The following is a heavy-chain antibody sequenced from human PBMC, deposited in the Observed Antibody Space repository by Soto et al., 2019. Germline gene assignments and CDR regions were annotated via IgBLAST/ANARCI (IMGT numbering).Heavy chain of an antibody. CDR2: ISRDGSNK. CDR1: GFTFNKYA. V-gene: IGHV3-30*04. CDR3: ARSRSGAVADSFDF. D-gene: IGHD3-10*01. Sequence: VQVVESGGGVVQPGRSLRLSCAASGFTFNKYAIHWVRQAPGKGLEWVAVISRDGSNKYYVDSVKGRFTISRDNSRNTLYLKMNSLRDEDTAVYYCARSRSGAVADSFDFWGQGTLVTVSS. J-gene: IGHJ4*02.